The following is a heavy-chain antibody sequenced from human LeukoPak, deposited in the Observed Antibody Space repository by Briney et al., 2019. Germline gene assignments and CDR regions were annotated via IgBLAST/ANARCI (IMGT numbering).Heavy chain of an antibody. CDR2: IYYSGST. CDR3: ARDLDGYNPN. Sequence: SETLSLTCTVSGGSISSYYWSWIRQPPGKGLEWIGYIYYSGSTNYNPSLKSRVTISVDTSKNQFSLKLSSATAADTAVYYCARDLDGYNPNWGQGTLVTVSS. V-gene: IGHV4-59*01. CDR1: GGSISSYY. D-gene: IGHD5-24*01. J-gene: IGHJ4*02.